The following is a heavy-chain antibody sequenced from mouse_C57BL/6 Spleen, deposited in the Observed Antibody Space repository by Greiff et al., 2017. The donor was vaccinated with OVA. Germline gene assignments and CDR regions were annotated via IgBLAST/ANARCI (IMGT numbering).Heavy chain of an antibody. Sequence: QVQLKESGAELVRPGASVKLSCKASGYTFTDYYINWVKQRPGQGLEWIARIYPGSGNTYYNEKFKGKATLTAEKSSSTAYMQLSSLTSEDSAVYFCARGYYGSSDRYFDVWGTGTTVTVSS. J-gene: IGHJ1*03. CDR2: IYPGSGNT. CDR3: ARGYYGSSDRYFDV. D-gene: IGHD1-1*01. CDR1: GYTFTDYY. V-gene: IGHV1-76*01.